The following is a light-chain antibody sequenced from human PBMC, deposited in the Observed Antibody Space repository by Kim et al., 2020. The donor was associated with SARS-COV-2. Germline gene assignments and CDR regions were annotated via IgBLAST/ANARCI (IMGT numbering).Light chain of an antibody. CDR3: ASWDDGLSGPV. CDR1: RSDIGSNT. J-gene: IGLJ2*01. V-gene: IGLV1-44*01. CDR2: SND. Sequence: GQRVTIPCSGGRSDIGSNTVNWYQQLPEMSPRLLIYSNDKRPSGVPGRFSGSRSGTSASLAISGLQSDDEADYFCASWDDGLSGPVFGGGTQLTVL.